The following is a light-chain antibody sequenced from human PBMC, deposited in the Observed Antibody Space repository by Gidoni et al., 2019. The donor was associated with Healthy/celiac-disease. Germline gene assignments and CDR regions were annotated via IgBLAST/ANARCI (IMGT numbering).Light chain of an antibody. CDR1: QDISNY. V-gene: IGKV1-33*01. Sequence: DIQMTLYPSSLSASVGDRVTITCQASQDISNYFNWYQQKPGKAPKLLIYDASNLETGVPSRFSGSGSGTDFTFTISSLQPEDIATYYCQQYDNLPITFGQGTRLEIK. J-gene: IGKJ5*01. CDR2: DAS. CDR3: QQYDNLPIT.